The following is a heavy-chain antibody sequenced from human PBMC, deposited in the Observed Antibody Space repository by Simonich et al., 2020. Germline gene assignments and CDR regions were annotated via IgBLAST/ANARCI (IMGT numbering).Heavy chain of an antibody. CDR1: GYTCTGYY. Sequence: QVQLVQSGAEVKKPGASVKVSCKASGYTCTGYYMHWVRQAPGQGLEWMGWINPNSGGTKYAQKFQGRVTMTRDTSISTAYMELSRLRSDDTAVYYCASSKLATIDYWGQGTLVTVSS. CDR3: ASSKLATIDY. J-gene: IGHJ4*02. CDR2: INPNSGGT. V-gene: IGHV1-2*02. D-gene: IGHD5-12*01.